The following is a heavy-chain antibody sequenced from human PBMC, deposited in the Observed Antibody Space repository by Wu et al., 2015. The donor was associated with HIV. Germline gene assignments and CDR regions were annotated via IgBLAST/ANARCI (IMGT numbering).Heavy chain of an antibody. J-gene: IGHJ4*02. V-gene: IGHV1-69*13. CDR2: IIPTSGTT. Sequence: QVQLVQSGAEVKKPGSSVKVSCKDSGGSFSTYAISWVRQAPGQGLEWMGRIIPTSGTTNYAQKFQGRVTTAADESTSTVYMELSTLRSEDTAVYYCARLRGLTLDYWGQGTLVTVSS. CDR3: ARLRGLTLDY. CDR1: GGSFSTYA. D-gene: IGHD4/OR15-4a*01.